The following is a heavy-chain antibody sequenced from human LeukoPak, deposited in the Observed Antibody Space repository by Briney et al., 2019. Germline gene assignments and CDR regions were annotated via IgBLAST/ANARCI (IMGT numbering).Heavy chain of an antibody. V-gene: IGHV4-34*01. J-gene: IGHJ4*02. Sequence: SETLSLTCAVYGGSFSGYYWSWIRQPPGKGLEWIGEINHSGSTNYNPSLKSRVTISVDTSKNQFSLKLSSVTAADTAVYYCARCQLGVRSYYFDYWGQGTLVTVSS. CDR1: GGSFSGYY. CDR3: ARCQLGVRSYYFDY. D-gene: IGHD7-27*01. CDR2: INHSGST.